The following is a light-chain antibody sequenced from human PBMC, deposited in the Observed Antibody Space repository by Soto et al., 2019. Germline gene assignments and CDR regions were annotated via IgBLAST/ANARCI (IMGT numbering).Light chain of an antibody. V-gene: IGKV3-15*01. Sequence: EIVMTQSPATLSVSPVERVTLSCRASQSVSSSLAWYQQKPGQSPRLLIYGASTRATGIPARFSGSGSGTDFTLTISSLQSEDFAVYYCQQYTNWLTFGGGTKVEIK. CDR3: QQYTNWLT. J-gene: IGKJ4*01. CDR2: GAS. CDR1: QSVSSS.